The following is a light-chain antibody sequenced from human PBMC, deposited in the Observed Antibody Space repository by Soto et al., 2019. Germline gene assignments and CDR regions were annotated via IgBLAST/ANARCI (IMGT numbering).Light chain of an antibody. CDR2: HVY. CDR1: SSDVGGYNF. Sequence: QSALTQPASVSGSPGQSITISCTGTSSDVGGYNFVSWYQQHPGKARKLMLYHVYDRPSGISHRFSGSRSGNTAALTISGLKAEDEAHYYCNSYTSSSTLVFGGGTKLTVL. J-gene: IGLJ2*01. V-gene: IGLV2-14*03. CDR3: NSYTSSSTLV.